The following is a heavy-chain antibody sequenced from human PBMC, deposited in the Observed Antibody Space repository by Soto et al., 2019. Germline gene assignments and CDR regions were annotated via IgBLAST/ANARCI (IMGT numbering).Heavy chain of an antibody. V-gene: IGHV4-4*02. J-gene: IGHJ4*02. Sequence: QVQLQESGPGLVRPSGTLSLTCAVSGDSIYSNYCWTWVRQPPGKGLEWIAEIYYIGDTSYNTSLKSSVTISMDKSKNQCALNLTSLTAADTAMYYCARDTGWGLEYWGQGTLVTVSS. CDR2: IYYIGDT. CDR3: ARDTGWGLEY. CDR1: GDSIYSNYC. D-gene: IGHD6-19*01.